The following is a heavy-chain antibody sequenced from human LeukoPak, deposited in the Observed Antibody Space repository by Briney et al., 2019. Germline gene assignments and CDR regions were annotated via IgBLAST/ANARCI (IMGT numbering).Heavy chain of an antibody. CDR1: GYSISSGYY. J-gene: IGHJ6*03. CDR2: IYHSGST. CDR3: ARGQGVAARPYYYYMDV. D-gene: IGHD6-6*01. Sequence: SETLSLTCTVSGYSISSGYYWGWIRQPPGKGLEWIGSIYHSGSTYYNPSLKSRVTISVDTSKNQFSLKLSSVTAADTAVYYCARGQGVAARPYYYYMDVWGKGTTVTVSS. V-gene: IGHV4-38-2*02.